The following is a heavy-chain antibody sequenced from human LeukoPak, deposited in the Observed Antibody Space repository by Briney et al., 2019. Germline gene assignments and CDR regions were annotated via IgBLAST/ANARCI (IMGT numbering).Heavy chain of an antibody. V-gene: IGHV3-21*01. CDR2: ISSSSSYI. Sequence: PGESLRLSCAASGFTFSSYSMNWVRQAPGKGLEWVSSISSSSSYIYYADSVKGRFTISRDNAKNSLYLQMNRLRAEDTAVYYCASEPGTLNAFDIWGQGTMVTVSS. CDR1: GFTFSSYS. CDR3: ASEPGTLNAFDI. J-gene: IGHJ3*02. D-gene: IGHD1-1*01.